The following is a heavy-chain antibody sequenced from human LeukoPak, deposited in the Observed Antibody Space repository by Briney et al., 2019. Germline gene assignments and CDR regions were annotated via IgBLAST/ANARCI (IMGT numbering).Heavy chain of an antibody. Sequence: GGSLRLSCAASGFTFSSYDMTWVRQAPGRGLEWVSSIRPSGDNTYYGDSVKGRFTISRDNSKNTVYLQMNNMRVDDTAVYYCAKNGDRGAFCSGGTCYPYYYYYMDVWGKGTTVTISS. CDR3: AKNGDRGAFCSGGTCYPYYYYYMDV. V-gene: IGHV3-23*01. J-gene: IGHJ6*03. CDR1: GFTFSSYD. D-gene: IGHD2-15*01. CDR2: IRPSGDNT.